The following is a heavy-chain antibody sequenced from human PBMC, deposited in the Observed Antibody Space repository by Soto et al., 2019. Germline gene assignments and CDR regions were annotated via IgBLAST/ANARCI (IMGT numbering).Heavy chain of an antibody. CDR2: IVVGSGNT. D-gene: IGHD1-7*01. V-gene: IGHV1-58*01. Sequence: ASVKVSCKASGFTFTSSAVLWVRQARGQRLEWIGWIVVGSGNTNYAQKFQERVTITRDMSTSTAYMELSSLRSEDTAVYYCAALYNWNYGAHDYWGQGTMVTVSS. CDR3: AALYNWNYGAHDY. CDR1: GFTFTSSA. J-gene: IGHJ4*02.